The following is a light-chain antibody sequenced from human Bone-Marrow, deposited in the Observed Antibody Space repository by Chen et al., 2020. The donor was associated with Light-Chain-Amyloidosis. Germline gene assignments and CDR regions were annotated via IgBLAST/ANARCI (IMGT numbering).Light chain of an antibody. CDR3: MQALQSPPT. CDR1: QSLSHSTGYNY. Sequence: DVVLTQSLLSLPVTPGEPASISCRSRQSLSHSTGYNYLDWYLQKPGQSPQLLIYLGSTRASGVPDRFSGSGSGTDFTLKIRRVETEDVEVYYCMQALQSPPTFGQGTKVEIK. V-gene: IGKV2-28*01. J-gene: IGKJ1*01. CDR2: LGS.